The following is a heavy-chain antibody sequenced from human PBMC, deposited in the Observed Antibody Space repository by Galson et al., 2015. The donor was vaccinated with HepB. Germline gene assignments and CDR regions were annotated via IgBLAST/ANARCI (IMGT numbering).Heavy chain of an antibody. J-gene: IGHJ6*02. CDR1: GFTFSSYE. D-gene: IGHD4-17*01. V-gene: IGHV3-48*03. Sequence: SLRLSCAASGFTFSSYEMNWVRQAPGKGLEWVSYISSSGSTIYYADSVKGRFTISRENAKNSLYLQMNSLRDEDTAVYYCARENYGDSYYYYGMDVWGQGTTVTVSS. CDR3: ARENYGDSYYYYGMDV. CDR2: ISSSGSTI.